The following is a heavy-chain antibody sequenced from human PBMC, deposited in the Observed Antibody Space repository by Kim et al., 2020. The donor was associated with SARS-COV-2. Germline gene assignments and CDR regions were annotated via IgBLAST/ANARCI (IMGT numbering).Heavy chain of an antibody. V-gene: IGHV4-59*08. CDR1: GGSISSYY. J-gene: IGHJ4*02. Sequence: SETLSLTCTVSGGSISSYYWSWIRQPPGKGLEWIGYIYYSGSTNYNPSLKSRVTISVDTSKNQFSLKLSSVTAADTAVYYCARSGRLGELSSKYPFDYWGQGTLVTVSS. D-gene: IGHD3-16*02. CDR2: IYYSGST. CDR3: ARSGRLGELSSKYPFDY.